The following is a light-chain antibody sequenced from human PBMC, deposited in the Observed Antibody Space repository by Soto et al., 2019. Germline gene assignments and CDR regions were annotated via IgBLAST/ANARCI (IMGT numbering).Light chain of an antibody. Sequence: EIVMTHSPATLSVSPVERSTLSCRASQSVSSNLAWYQQKPGQAPRLLLYGASTRATGIPVRFSGSGFGTEFTLTISSLQSEDFAVYYCKQYKNWPLFGQGKRRAIK. CDR2: GAS. CDR3: KQYKNWPL. V-gene: IGKV3-15*01. CDR1: QSVSSN. J-gene: IGKJ5*01.